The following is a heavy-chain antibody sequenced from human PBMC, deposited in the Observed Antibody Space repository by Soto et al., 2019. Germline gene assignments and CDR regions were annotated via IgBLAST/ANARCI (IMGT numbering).Heavy chain of an antibody. CDR1: GGSISSGGYY. D-gene: IGHD6-13*01. J-gene: IGHJ4*02. CDR3: AREVGYRRASPSSWYSDY. V-gene: IGHV4-31*03. CDR2: IYYSGST. Sequence: QVQLQESGPGLVKPSQTLSLTCTVSGGSISSGGYYWSWILQHPGKGLEWIGYIYYSGSTYYNPSLKSRVTISVDTSKNQFSLKLSSVTAADTAVYYCAREVGYRRASPSSWYSDYWGQGTLVTVSS.